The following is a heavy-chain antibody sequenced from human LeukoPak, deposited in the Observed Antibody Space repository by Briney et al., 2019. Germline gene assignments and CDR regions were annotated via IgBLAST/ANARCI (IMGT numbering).Heavy chain of an antibody. Sequence: GGSLRLSCAASGFTVSSNFMTWVRQAPGKGLEWVSVIYRDGTTYYADSVKGRFTISRDTSRNTLDLQMNSLRAEDTAVYYCAKTGGPWDWGQGALVTVSS. CDR1: GFTVSSNF. V-gene: IGHV3-53*01. D-gene: IGHD7-27*01. CDR2: IYRDGTT. J-gene: IGHJ4*02. CDR3: AKTGGPWD.